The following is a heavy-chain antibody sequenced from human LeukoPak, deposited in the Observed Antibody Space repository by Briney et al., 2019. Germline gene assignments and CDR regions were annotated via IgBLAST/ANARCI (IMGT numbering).Heavy chain of an antibody. Sequence: SETLSLTCTVSGGSISSYYWSWIRQPPGKGLEWIGYIYYSVSTNYNPSLKSRVTISVDTSKNQFSLKLSSVTAADTAVYYCARAQNTVRYGMDVWGQGTTVTVSS. CDR2: IYYSVST. J-gene: IGHJ6*02. D-gene: IGHD2/OR15-2a*01. CDR1: GGSISSYY. V-gene: IGHV4-59*01. CDR3: ARAQNTVRYGMDV.